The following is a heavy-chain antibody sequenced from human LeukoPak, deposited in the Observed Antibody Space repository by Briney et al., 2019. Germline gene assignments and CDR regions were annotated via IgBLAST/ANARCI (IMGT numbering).Heavy chain of an antibody. V-gene: IGHV4-59*01. J-gene: IGHJ6*03. CDR3: ARYGSSSLRAGYYYYMDV. CDR1: GGSINNYY. D-gene: IGHD6-6*01. CDR2: IYYSGFT. Sequence: SETLSLTCTVSGGSINNYYWSWIRQPPGKGMEVIGRIYYSGFTNYNPSLKSRVTMSVDTSKNQFSLKLSSVTAADTAVYYCARYGSSSLRAGYYYYMDVWGKGTTVTVSS.